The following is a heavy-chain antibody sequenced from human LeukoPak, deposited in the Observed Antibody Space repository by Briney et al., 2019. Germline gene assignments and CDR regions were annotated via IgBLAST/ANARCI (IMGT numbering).Heavy chain of an antibody. CDR1: GYSINSGYY. J-gene: IGHJ3*02. Sequence: SETLSLTCTVSGYSINSGYYWGWIRQPPGKGLEWIGSIYQSGSTYYNPSLKSRVTISVDTSKNQFSLKLSSVTAADTAVYYCARVSVAGSDAFDIWGQGTMVTVSS. CDR3: ARVSVAGSDAFDI. CDR2: IYQSGST. D-gene: IGHD6-19*01. V-gene: IGHV4-38-2*02.